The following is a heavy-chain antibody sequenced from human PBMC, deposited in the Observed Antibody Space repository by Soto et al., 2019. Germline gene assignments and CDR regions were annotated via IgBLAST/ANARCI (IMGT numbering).Heavy chain of an antibody. CDR2: IWYDGSNK. V-gene: IGHV3-33*01. D-gene: IGHD5-12*01. J-gene: IGHJ4*02. Sequence: QVQLVESGGGVVQPGRSLRLSCAASGFTFSSYGMHWVRQAPGKGLEWVAVIWYDGSNKYYADSVKGRFTISRDNSKNKLYLQMNSLRAEDTAVYYCARDVPIKDMDSLFDYWGPGTLVTVS. CDR3: ARDVPIKDMDSLFDY. CDR1: GFTFSSYG.